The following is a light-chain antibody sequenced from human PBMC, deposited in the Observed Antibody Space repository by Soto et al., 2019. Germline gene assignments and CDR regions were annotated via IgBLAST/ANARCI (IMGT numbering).Light chain of an antibody. CDR3: ETWDTDIRV. V-gene: IGLV4-69*01. J-gene: IGLJ3*02. Sequence: QLVLTQSPSASASLGTSVNLTCTLSNGHSGNGITWHQQQPEKGPRYLMRLNSDGSHTKGDGIPDRFSGSSSGAERCLTISSLQSEDEADYYCETWDTDIRVFGGGTKLTVL. CDR1: NGHSGNG. CDR2: LNSDGSH.